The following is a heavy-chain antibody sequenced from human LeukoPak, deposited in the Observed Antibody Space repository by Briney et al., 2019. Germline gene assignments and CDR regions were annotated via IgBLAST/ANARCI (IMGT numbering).Heavy chain of an antibody. CDR2: IYHSGST. D-gene: IGHD3-10*01. CDR1: GGSISSGGYY. Sequence: PSETRSLTCTVSGGSISSGGYYWSWIRQPPGKGLEWIGYIYHSGSTYYNPSLKSRVTISVDRSKNQFSLKLSSVTAADTAVYYCAREALYQKDTLIVYGSGSYPQNNAFDIWGQGTMVTVSS. J-gene: IGHJ3*02. CDR3: AREALYQKDTLIVYGSGSYPQNNAFDI. V-gene: IGHV4-30-2*01.